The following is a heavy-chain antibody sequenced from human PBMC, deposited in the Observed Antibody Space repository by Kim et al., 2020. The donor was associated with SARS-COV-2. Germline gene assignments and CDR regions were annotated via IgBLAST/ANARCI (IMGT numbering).Heavy chain of an antibody. V-gene: IGHV3-23*01. CDR3: AKAISWYFDL. J-gene: IGHJ2*01. CDR2: ST. D-gene: IGHD3-9*01. Sequence: STYYADSVKGRFTISRDNSKNTLYLQMNSLRAEDTAVYYCAKAISWYFDLWGRGTLVTVSS.